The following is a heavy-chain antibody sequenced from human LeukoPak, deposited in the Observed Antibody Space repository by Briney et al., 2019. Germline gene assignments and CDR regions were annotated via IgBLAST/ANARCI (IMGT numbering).Heavy chain of an antibody. D-gene: IGHD2-2*01. CDR1: GFTFSSYS. Sequence: GGSLRLSCAASGFTFSSYSMNWVRQAPGKGLEWVPSISSSSYIYYADSVKGRFTISRDNAKNSLYLQMNSLRAEDTAVYYCARAGRVVPAAKNAFDIWGQGTMVTVSS. CDR2: ISSSSYI. J-gene: IGHJ3*02. V-gene: IGHV3-21*01. CDR3: ARAGRVVPAAKNAFDI.